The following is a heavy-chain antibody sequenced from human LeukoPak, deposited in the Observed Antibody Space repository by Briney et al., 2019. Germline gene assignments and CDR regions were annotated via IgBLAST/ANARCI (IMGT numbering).Heavy chain of an antibody. V-gene: IGHV3-53*01. CDR3: ARVWELSFDH. CDR1: GFTVSTDH. J-gene: IGHJ4*02. CDR2: IYVGGTT. D-gene: IGHD3-16*02. Sequence: AGGSLRLSCAASGFTVSTDHMSWVRQAPGKGLEWVSVIYVGGTTAYADSVKGRFTISTDTSKNMLYLHMNSLRAEDTARYYCARVWELSFDHWGQGPLVTVSS.